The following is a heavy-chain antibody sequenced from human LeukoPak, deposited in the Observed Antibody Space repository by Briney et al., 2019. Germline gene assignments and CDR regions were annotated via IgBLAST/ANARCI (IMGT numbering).Heavy chain of an antibody. CDR2: IYYSGST. D-gene: IGHD1-26*01. Sequence: SETLSLTCTVSGGSISSYYWSWIRQPPGKGLEWIGYIYYSGSTNYNPSLKSRVTISVDTSKNQFSLKLSSVTAADTAVYYCARRSPGGIVLEYWGQGTLVTLSP. CDR3: ARRSPGGIVLEY. J-gene: IGHJ4*02. V-gene: IGHV4-59*08. CDR1: GGSISSYY.